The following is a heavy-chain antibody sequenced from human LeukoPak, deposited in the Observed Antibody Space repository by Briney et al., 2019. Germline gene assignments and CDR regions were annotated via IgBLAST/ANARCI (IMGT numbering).Heavy chain of an antibody. J-gene: IGHJ6*02. V-gene: IGHV4-34*01. D-gene: IGHD6-19*01. CDR1: GRSFSGYY. Sequence: SETLSLTCAVYGRSFSGYYWSWIRQPPGKGLEWIGEINHSGSTNYNPSLKSRVTISVDTSKNQFSPKLSSVTAADTAVYYCARDSFVRSSGWSPPAGMDVWGQGTTVTVSS. CDR3: ARDSFVRSSGWSPPAGMDV. CDR2: INHSGST.